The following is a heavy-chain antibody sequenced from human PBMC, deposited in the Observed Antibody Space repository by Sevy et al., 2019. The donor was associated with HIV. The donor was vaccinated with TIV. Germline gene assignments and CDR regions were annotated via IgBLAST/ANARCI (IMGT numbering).Heavy chain of an antibody. V-gene: IGHV4-39*01. CDR2: IYYSGST. Sequence: SETLSLTCTVSGGSISSSSYYWGWIRQPPGKGLEWIGSIYYSGSTYYNPSLKSRVTISVDTSKNQFSRKLSSVTAADTAVYYCARLNSSGWYGGDFDYWGQGTLVTVSS. CDR3: ARLNSSGWYGGDFDY. CDR1: GGSISSSSYY. J-gene: IGHJ4*02. D-gene: IGHD6-19*01.